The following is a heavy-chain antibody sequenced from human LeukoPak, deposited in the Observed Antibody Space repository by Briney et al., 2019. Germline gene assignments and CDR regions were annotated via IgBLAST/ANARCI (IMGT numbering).Heavy chain of an antibody. CDR3: AKDKGLTSIDY. V-gene: IGHV3-30*02. D-gene: IGHD2-21*01. Sequence: GGSLRLSCTASGITFNKAGMHWVRQAPGKGLEGVAFIASDGSSQYYADYVKCRFTISRDNSKSTVYVQMNNLRDEDTAVYYCAKDKGLTSIDYWGQGALVTVSS. CDR1: GITFNKAG. CDR2: IASDGSSQ. J-gene: IGHJ4*02.